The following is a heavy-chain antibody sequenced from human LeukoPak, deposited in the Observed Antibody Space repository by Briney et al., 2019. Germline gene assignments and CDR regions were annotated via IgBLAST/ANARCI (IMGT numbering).Heavy chain of an antibody. D-gene: IGHD2-2*01. CDR2: ISYDGSNK. CDR1: GFTFSSYA. CDR3: ARAGYIVVVPAASFDY. V-gene: IGHV3-30-3*01. J-gene: IGHJ4*02. Sequence: GSLRLSCAASGFTFSSYAMHWVRQAPGKGLEWVAVISYDGSNKYYADSVKGRFTISRDNSKNTLYLQMNSLRAEDTAVYYCARAGYIVVVPAASFDYWGQGTLVTVSS.